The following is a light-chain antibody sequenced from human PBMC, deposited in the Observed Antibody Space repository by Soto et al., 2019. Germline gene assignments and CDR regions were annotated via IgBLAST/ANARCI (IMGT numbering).Light chain of an antibody. CDR1: SSNIGAGYD. Sequence: QSALAQPPSVSGAPGQKVTISCTGSSSNIGAGYDLHWYQQLPGTAPKLLLYGNSNRPSGVPDRFSGSKSGTSASLAITGLQAEDEADNDCQSYDSSLSAYVFLTGTMVIVL. CDR2: GNS. V-gene: IGLV1-40*01. CDR3: QSYDSSLSAYV. J-gene: IGLJ1*01.